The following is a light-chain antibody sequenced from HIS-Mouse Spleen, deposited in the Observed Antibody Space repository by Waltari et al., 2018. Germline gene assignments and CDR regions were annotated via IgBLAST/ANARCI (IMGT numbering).Light chain of an antibody. V-gene: IGLV4-69*01. CDR2: LNSDGSH. CDR1: SGHSRYA. J-gene: IGLJ2*01. Sequence: QLVLTQSPSASASLGASVKLTCTLSSGHSRYAIAWHPQQPEKGPRYLMKLNSDGSHSKGDGIPDRFSGSSSGAERYLTISSLQSEDEADYYCQTWGTGIQVFGGGTKLTVL. CDR3: QTWGTGIQV.